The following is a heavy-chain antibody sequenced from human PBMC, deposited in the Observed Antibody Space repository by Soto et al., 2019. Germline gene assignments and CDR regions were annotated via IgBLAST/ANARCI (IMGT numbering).Heavy chain of an antibody. Sequence: SETLSLTCSVSGDSMNNGDYFWTWIRQTPGKGLQWIGYISYSGSTFYNPALKTRLAMSVDTSKNQFSVRLRSVTAADTAVYYCARDRAHFYESSGRLDLWGQGMLVTVSS. CDR1: GDSMNNGDYF. CDR2: ISYSGST. CDR3: ARDRAHFYESSGRLDL. J-gene: IGHJ4*02. V-gene: IGHV4-30-4*01. D-gene: IGHD3-22*01.